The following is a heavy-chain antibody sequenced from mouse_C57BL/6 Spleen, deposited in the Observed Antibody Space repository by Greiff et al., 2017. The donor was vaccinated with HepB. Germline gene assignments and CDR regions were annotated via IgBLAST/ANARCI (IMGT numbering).Heavy chain of an antibody. J-gene: IGHJ2*01. V-gene: IGHV1-26*01. CDR1: GYTFTDYY. CDR3: ARWPDYYGSTFFDY. Sequence: EVQLQQSGPELVKPGASVKISCKASGYTFTDYYMNWVKQSHGKSLEWIGDINPNNGGTSYNQKFKGKATLTVDKSSSTAYMELRSLTSEDSAVYYCARWPDYYGSTFFDYWGQGTTLTVSS. CDR2: INPNNGGT. D-gene: IGHD1-1*01.